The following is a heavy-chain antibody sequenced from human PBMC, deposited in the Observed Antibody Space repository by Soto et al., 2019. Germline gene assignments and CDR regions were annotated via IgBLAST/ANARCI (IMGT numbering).Heavy chain of an antibody. CDR2: IKNKNAGLTT. D-gene: IGHD5-18*01. J-gene: IGHJ4*02. Sequence: EVQLVESGGDLVNPGGSLRLSCAASGFTFSYTWMNWVRQAPGKGLEWVGGIKNKNAGLTTAYAATVRGRFAISRDDSKHMVYLQMDSLTTEDTAVYYCTTGYGGQAWDGYWGQGTLVTVSS. CDR3: TTGYGGQAWDGY. V-gene: IGHV3-15*07. CDR1: GFTFSYTW.